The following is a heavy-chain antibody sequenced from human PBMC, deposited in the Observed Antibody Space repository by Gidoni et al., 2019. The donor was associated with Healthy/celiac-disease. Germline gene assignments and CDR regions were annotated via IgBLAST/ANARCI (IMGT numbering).Heavy chain of an antibody. V-gene: IGHV4-61*01. J-gene: IGHJ4*02. CDR2: IYYSGST. Sequence: QVQLQESGPGLVKPSETLSLTCTVSGGSVSSGSYYWSWIRQPPGKGLEWIGYIYYSGSTNYNPSLKSRVTISVDTSKNQFSLKLSSVTAADTAVYYCARRGVSGPTLDYWGQGTLVTVSS. D-gene: IGHD3-10*01. CDR1: GGSVSSGSYY. CDR3: ARRGVSGPTLDY.